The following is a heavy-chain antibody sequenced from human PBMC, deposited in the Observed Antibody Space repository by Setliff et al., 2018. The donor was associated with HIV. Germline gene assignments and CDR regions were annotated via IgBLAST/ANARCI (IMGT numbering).Heavy chain of an antibody. CDR3: ARKLQPGYGMDV. CDR1: GFTFTSYW. Sequence: PGESLKISCAASGFTFTSYWMIWVRQAPGKGLEWVANINQDGNEKNYVDSVKGRFTISRDNTKNSLYLQMDSLRAEDTTVYYCARKLQPGYGMDVWGQGTTITVSS. V-gene: IGHV3-7*01. J-gene: IGHJ6*02. CDR2: INQDGNEK. D-gene: IGHD5-18*01.